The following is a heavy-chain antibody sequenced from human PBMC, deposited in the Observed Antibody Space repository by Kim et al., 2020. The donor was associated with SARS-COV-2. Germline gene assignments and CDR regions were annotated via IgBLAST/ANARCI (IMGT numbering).Heavy chain of an antibody. CDR3: ARDGLYYYVSGSYYNTDHYYYYGMDV. CDR2: IKQDGSEK. Sequence: GGSLRLSCAASGFTFSSYWMSWVRQAPGKGLEWVANIKQDGSEKYYVDSVKGRFTISRDNAKNSLYLQMNSLRAEDTAVYYCARDGLYYYVSGSYYNTDHYYYYGMDVWGQGTTVTVSS. CDR1: GFTFSSYW. D-gene: IGHD3-10*01. J-gene: IGHJ6*02. V-gene: IGHV3-7*01.